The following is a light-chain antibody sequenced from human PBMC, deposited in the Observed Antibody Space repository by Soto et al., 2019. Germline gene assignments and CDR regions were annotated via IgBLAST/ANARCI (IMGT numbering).Light chain of an antibody. V-gene: IGKV3-20*01. J-gene: IGKJ1*01. CDR2: GAS. Sequence: EIAMTQFPATLSVSPGERATLSCRASQRVSTNLAWYQQKPGQAPRLLIYGASNRATGIPDRFSGSGSGTDFTLTISRLEPEDFAVYYCQQYGSSGTFGQGTKADIK. CDR1: QRVSTN. CDR3: QQYGSSGT.